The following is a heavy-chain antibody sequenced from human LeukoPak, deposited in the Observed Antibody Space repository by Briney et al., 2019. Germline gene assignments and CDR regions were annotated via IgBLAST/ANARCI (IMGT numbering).Heavy chain of an antibody. CDR2: ISAYNGNT. D-gene: IGHD3-3*01. Sequence: VASVKVSCKASGYTFTSCGISWVRQAPGQGLEWMGWISAYNGNTNYAQKLKGRVTITTDTSTSTAYMELRSLRSDDTAVYYCSREDHHGFWSGYSTDNWFDPWGQGTLVTVSS. CDR1: GYTFTSCG. CDR3: SREDHHGFWSGYSTDNWFDP. V-gene: IGHV1-18*01. J-gene: IGHJ5*02.